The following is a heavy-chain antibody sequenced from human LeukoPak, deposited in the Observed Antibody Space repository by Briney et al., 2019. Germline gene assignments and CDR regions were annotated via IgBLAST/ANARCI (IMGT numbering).Heavy chain of an antibody. CDR1: GGTFSSYA. CDR2: IIPIFGTA. CDR3: AREHYSSSSLGY. J-gene: IGHJ4*02. V-gene: IGHV1-69*13. D-gene: IGHD6-6*01. Sequence: GASVKVSCKASGGTFSSYAISWVRQAPGQGLEWMGGIIPIFGTANYAQKFQGRVTITADESTSTAYMELSSLRSEDTAVYYCAREHYSSSSLGYWGQGTLVTVSS.